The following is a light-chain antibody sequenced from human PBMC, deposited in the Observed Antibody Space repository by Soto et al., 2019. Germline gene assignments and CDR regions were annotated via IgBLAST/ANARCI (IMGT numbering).Light chain of an antibody. Sequence: DIQMTQSPSSLSASVGDRVTIACRASQSISGFLNWYLQKPGKAPSLLIYGAPSLQSGVPSRFSGSGSGTDFTLTITSLQIEDFGTYYCQQSSTTPLTFGGGTKVEIK. CDR1: QSISGF. V-gene: IGKV1-39*01. CDR2: GAP. CDR3: QQSSTTPLT. J-gene: IGKJ4*01.